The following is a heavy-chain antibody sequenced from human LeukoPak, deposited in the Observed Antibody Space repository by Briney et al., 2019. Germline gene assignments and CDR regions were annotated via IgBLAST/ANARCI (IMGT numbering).Heavy chain of an antibody. V-gene: IGHV4-34*01. J-gene: IGHJ4*02. CDR2: INHSGST. CDR3: ARAQAKYSGYDYDY. D-gene: IGHD5-12*01. Sequence: SETLSLTCAVYGGSFSGYYWSWIRQPPGKGLEWIGEINHSGSTNYNPSLKSRVTISVDTSKNQFSLKLSSVTAADTAVYYCARAQAKYSGYDYDYWGQGTLVTVSS. CDR1: GGSFSGYY.